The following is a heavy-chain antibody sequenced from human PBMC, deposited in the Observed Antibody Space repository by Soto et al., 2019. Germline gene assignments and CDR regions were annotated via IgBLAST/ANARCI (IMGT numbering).Heavy chain of an antibody. D-gene: IGHD2-15*01. CDR1: GYTFTGYY. CDR3: ASSVLGGYCSGGSCQHRAFDI. J-gene: IGHJ3*02. CDR2: INPNSGGT. Sequence: ASVKVSCKASGYTFTGYYMHWVRQAPGQGLEWMGWINPNSGGTNYARRFQGWVTLTRNTSISTAYMGLSRLGSDDTAGYYCASSVLGGYCSGGSCQHRAFDIWGQGTMVTVSS. V-gene: IGHV1-2*04.